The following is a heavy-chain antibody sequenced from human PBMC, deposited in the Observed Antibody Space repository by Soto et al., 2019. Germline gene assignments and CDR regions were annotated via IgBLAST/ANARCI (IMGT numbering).Heavy chain of an antibody. V-gene: IGHV1-69*02. Sequence: QVQLVQSGAEVKKPGSSVKVSCKASGGTFSSYTISWVRQAPGQGLEWMGRIIPILGIANYAQKFQGRVTITADKSTSTAYMELSSLRSEDTAVYYCASDLRVVTTVAPWCQGTLVTVSS. J-gene: IGHJ5*02. CDR1: GGTFSSYT. CDR3: ASDLRVVTTVAP. CDR2: IIPILGIA. D-gene: IGHD2-21*02.